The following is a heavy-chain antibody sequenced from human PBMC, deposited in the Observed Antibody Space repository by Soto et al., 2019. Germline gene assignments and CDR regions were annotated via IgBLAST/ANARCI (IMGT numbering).Heavy chain of an antibody. V-gene: IGHV4-31*03. CDR2: IFYSGST. Sequence: QVQLQESGPGLVKPSQTLSLTCTVSGDSISSGNYYWSWIRQHPGKGLEWIGYIFYSGSTYYNPSAQSRVTISVDTSRNQFSLRLSSGTAADTAVYYCARGGSGDIVVGAPIDYWGQGTLVTVSS. J-gene: IGHJ4*02. CDR3: ARGGSGDIVVGAPIDY. CDR1: GDSISSGNYY. D-gene: IGHD2-15*01.